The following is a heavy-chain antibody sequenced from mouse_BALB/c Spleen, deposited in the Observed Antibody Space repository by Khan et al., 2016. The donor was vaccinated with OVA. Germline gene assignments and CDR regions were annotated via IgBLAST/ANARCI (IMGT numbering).Heavy chain of an antibody. V-gene: IGHV1S137*01. Sequence: QVQLKESGAELVRPGVSVKISCKGSGYTFTDFSMHWVKRSHAKSLEWIGVISTYYGDSIYNQNFTDKATLTEEKSSSTAYMELARLTSEDSAINYCERGGCTYRIAYWGQGTLVTVSA. CDR3: ERGGCTYRIAY. CDR2: ISTYYGDS. J-gene: IGHJ3*01. CDR1: GYTFTDFS. D-gene: IGHD2-10*01.